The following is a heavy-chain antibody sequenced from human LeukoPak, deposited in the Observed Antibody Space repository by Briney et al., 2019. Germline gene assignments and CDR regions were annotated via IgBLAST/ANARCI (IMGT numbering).Heavy chain of an antibody. Sequence: PSETLSLTCTVSGGSISSYYWSWIRQPPGKGLEWIGYIYYSGSTNYNPSLKSRVTISVDTSKNQFSLKLSSVTAADTAVYYCARAERGSPFDYWGQGTLVTVSS. CDR2: IYYSGST. CDR1: GGSISSYY. CDR3: ARAERGSPFDY. D-gene: IGHD1-26*01. V-gene: IGHV4-59*01. J-gene: IGHJ4*02.